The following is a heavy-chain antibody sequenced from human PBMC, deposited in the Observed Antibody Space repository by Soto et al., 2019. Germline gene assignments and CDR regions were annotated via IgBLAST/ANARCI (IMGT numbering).Heavy chain of an antibody. J-gene: IGHJ6*02. CDR2: IYHSGST. CDR1: GGSTSSYY. Sequence: PSETLSLTCTVSGGSTSSYYWSWIRQPPGKGLEWIGYIYHSGSTYYNPSLRSRVTMSLDTSKNQFSLRLNSVTAADTAVYYCASSSSGWLRYGMDVWGQGTTVTVSS. CDR3: ASSSSGWLRYGMDV. D-gene: IGHD6-19*01. V-gene: IGHV4-59*01.